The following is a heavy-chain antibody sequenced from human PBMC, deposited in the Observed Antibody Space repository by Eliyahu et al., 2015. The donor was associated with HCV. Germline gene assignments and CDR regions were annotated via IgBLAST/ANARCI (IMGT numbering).Heavy chain of an antibody. J-gene: IGHJ4*02. Sequence: XVQLVQPGAEAKKPGEFLKXSCQASGYTFTSYXSGWVRQMPGKGLEWMGIINPGDSNAKYGPSFQGQVTISADKSIRTAYLQWSSLKASDTAMYYCARQNSYRVAAASSVSFDYWGQGTLVTVSS. CDR3: ARQNSYRVAAASSVSFDY. D-gene: IGHD6-13*01. CDR1: GYTFTSYX. CDR2: INPGDSNA. V-gene: IGHV5-51*01.